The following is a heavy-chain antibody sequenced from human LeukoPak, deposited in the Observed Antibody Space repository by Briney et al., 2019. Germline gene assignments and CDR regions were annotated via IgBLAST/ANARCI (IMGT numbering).Heavy chain of an antibody. Sequence: ASVKVSCKASGYTFTGYYMHWVRQPPGQGLEWMGWINPNSGGTNYAQKFQGRVTMTRDTSISTAYMELSRLRSDDTAVYYCARGVGYSGYDLDYWGQGTLVTVSS. CDR1: GYTFTGYY. CDR3: ARGVGYSGYDLDY. J-gene: IGHJ4*02. V-gene: IGHV1-2*02. D-gene: IGHD5-12*01. CDR2: INPNSGGT.